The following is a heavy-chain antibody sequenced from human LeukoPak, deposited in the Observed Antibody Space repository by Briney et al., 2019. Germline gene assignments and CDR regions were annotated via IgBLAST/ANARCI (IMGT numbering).Heavy chain of an antibody. CDR1: GFTLSSYS. CDR3: ALQGGYYYDNPPLGI. V-gene: IGHV3-21*01. CDR2: ISSSSSYI. Sequence: KSGGSLRLSCAASGFTLSSYSMNWVRQAPGRGLEWVSSISSSSSYIYYADSVKGRFTISRDNAKNSLYLQMNSLRAEDTAVYYCALQGGYYYDNPPLGIWGQGTMVTVSS. J-gene: IGHJ3*02. D-gene: IGHD3-22*01.